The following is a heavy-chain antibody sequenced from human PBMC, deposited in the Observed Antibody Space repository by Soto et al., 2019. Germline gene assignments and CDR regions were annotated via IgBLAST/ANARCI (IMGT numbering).Heavy chain of an antibody. V-gene: IGHV1-18*01. J-gene: IGHJ5*02. CDR3: ARHHGPTTSEDGFDP. Sequence: QVHLVQSGVEVKTPGASVKVSCQASGYTFFTYDISWVRQAPGQGLEWMGWISTYSGDTKYAQKFQCRVTMTTDTSTTTAYLELRSLRSDDTAVYYCARHHGPTTSEDGFDPWGQGTLVTVSS. CDR1: GYTFFTYD. D-gene: IGHD5-12*01. CDR2: ISTYSGDT.